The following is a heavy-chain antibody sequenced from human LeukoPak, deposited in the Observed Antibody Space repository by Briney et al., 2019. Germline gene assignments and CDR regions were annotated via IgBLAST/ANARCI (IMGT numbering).Heavy chain of an antibody. V-gene: IGHV3-23*01. D-gene: IGHD1-26*01. CDR3: AKDWERAGATGGGAFDI. J-gene: IGHJ3*02. CDR2: ISGSGGSS. CDR1: GFFFDSYS. Sequence: GGSLRLSCAASGFFFDSYSLNWVRQAPGKGLEWVSAISGSGGSSYYADSVKGRFTISRDNSKNTLYLQMNSLRAEDTAVYYCAKDWERAGATGGGAFDIWGQGTMVTVSS.